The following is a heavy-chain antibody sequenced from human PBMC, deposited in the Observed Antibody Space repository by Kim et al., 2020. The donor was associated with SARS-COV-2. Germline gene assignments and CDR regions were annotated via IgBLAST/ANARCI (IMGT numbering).Heavy chain of an antibody. Sequence: GGSLRLSCATSGFTFSSYNMNWVRQAPGKGLEWVSSISGTSSFIYYADSVEGRFTISRDNAKNSLYLQMNSLRAEDTAVYYCASARDQGYYDTRGYYPDAFDIWGQGTMVTVS. J-gene: IGHJ3*02. D-gene: IGHD3-22*01. CDR2: ISGTSSFI. V-gene: IGHV3-21*01. CDR3: ASARDQGYYDTRGYYPDAFDI. CDR1: GFTFSSYN.